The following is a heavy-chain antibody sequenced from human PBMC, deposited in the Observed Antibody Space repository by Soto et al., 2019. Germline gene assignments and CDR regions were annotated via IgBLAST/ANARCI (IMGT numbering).Heavy chain of an antibody. CDR1: GGSVSSGTYY. D-gene: IGHD3-22*01. Sequence: SETLSLTCTVSGGSVSSGTYYWSWIRQPPGKGLEWIGQSYYSGNTNYNPSLASRVTISLDTSKNQFSLKLSSVTAADTAVYYCARVNYYDNSGIDYWGQGTLVTVSS. J-gene: IGHJ4*02. V-gene: IGHV4-61*01. CDR3: ARVNYYDNSGIDY. CDR2: SYYSGNT.